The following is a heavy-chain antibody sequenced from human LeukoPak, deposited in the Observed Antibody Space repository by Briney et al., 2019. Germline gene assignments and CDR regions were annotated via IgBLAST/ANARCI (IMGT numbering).Heavy chain of an antibody. D-gene: IGHD4-17*01. CDR1: GFTFSSYW. Sequence: GGSLRLSCAASGFTFSSYWMSWVRQAPGKGLEWVANIKQDGSEKYYVDSVKGRFTISRDNAKNSLYLQMNSLRAEDTAVCYCARDYGDYEGYFDYWGQGTLVTVSS. CDR2: IKQDGSEK. CDR3: ARDYGDYEGYFDY. V-gene: IGHV3-7*01. J-gene: IGHJ4*02.